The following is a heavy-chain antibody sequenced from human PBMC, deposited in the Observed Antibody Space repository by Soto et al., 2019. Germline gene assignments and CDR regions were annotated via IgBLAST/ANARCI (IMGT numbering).Heavy chain of an antibody. J-gene: IGHJ4*02. V-gene: IGHV3-33*01. CDR3: AREHFLAVLMVYGAPFDY. D-gene: IGHD2-8*01. CDR2: IWYDGSNK. CDR1: GFTFSSYG. Sequence: GGSLRLSCAASGFTFSSYGMHWVRQAPGKGLEWVAVIWYDGSNKYYADSVKGRFTISRDNSKNTLYLQMNSLRAEDTAVYYCAREHFLAVLMVYGAPFDYWGQGTLVTVSS.